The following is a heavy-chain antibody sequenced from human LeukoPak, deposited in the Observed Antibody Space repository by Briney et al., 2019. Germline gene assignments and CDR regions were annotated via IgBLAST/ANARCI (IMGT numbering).Heavy chain of an antibody. J-gene: IGHJ6*03. D-gene: IGHD3-10*01. CDR3: ARANNGVIILYYFYYMDV. CDR1: GVSISSTSNQ. CDR2: IYYSGNT. Sequence: SETLSLTCTVSGVSISSTSNQWGWIRQPPGKGLEWIGSIYYSGNTHYNPSLKSRVTISVDTSKNQFSLRLRSVTAADTAVYYCARANNGVIILYYFYYMDVWGKGTTVTVSS. V-gene: IGHV4-39*07.